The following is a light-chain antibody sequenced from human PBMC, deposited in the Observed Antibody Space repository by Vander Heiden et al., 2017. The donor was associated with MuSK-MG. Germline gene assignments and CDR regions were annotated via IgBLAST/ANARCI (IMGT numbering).Light chain of an antibody. CDR3: SSYAGTDRI. J-gene: IGLJ2*01. CDR2: EVN. CDR1: RSDARCYKY. V-gene: IGLV2-8*01. Sequence: QSALTQPPSASGSPGQSVTVSCTGVRSDARCYKYVSWYQQHPGKAPKLILYEVNQRPSGVPDRFSGSKSGDTASLTVSGLQPEDEADYYCSSYAGTDRIFGGGTKLTVL.